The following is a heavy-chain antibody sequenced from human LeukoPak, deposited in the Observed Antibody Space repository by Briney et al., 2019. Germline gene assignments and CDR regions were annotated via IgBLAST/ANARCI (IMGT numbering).Heavy chain of an antibody. V-gene: IGHV1-18*04. CDR3: ARDYYGSGSYFSIDY. Sequence: ASVKVSCKASDPFPSYGISWVRQAPGPGLEWMGWISAYNGNTNYAQKLQGRVTMTTDTSTSTAYMELRSLRSDDTAVYYCARDYYGSGSYFSIDYWGQGTLVTVSS. CDR1: DPFPSYG. CDR2: ISAYNGNT. J-gene: IGHJ4*02. D-gene: IGHD3-10*01.